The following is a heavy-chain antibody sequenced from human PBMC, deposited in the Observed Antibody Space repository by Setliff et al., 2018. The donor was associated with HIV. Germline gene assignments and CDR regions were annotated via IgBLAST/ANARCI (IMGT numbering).Heavy chain of an antibody. CDR3: VRVAVTGRGLAY. CDR2: INPRNGAT. D-gene: IGHD6-19*01. CDR1: GYTFTAYY. Sequence: RASVKVSCKASGYTFTAYYLHWVRQAPGQGPEWMAWINPRNGATTYAQEFQGRVTVTRDTSISTVYLDLTRLASDDTAIYYCVRVAVTGRGLAYWGQGTRVTSPQ. J-gene: IGHJ4*02. V-gene: IGHV1-2*02.